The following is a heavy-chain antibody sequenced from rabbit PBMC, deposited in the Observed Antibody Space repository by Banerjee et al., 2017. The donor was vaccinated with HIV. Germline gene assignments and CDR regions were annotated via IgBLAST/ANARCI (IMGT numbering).Heavy chain of an antibody. CDR2: IYAGSSGST. CDR3: ARGGAGSSYDPYQFNL. CDR1: GFSLSSGYD. V-gene: IGHV1S40*01. D-gene: IGHD8-1*01. J-gene: IGHJ4*01. Sequence: QSLEESGGDLVKPGASLTLTCTASGFSLSSGYDMCWVRQAPGKGLEWIGCIYAGSSGSTYYASWAKGRFTISKTSSTTVTLQMTSLTAADTATYFCARGGAGSSYDPYQFNLWGPGTLVTVS.